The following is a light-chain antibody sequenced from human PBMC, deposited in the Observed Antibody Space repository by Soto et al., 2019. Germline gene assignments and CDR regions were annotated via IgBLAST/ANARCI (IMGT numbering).Light chain of an antibody. CDR3: QQYGNSPPYS. CDR1: QSVSTTY. Sequence: EIVLTQSPGSLSLSPGEGATLSCRASQSVSTTYLAWYQLKPGQAPRLVIYATSSRAAGIPDRFRGSGSGTEFNLTISSLEPEDVGVYFCQQYGNSPPYSFGQGTKLEIK. J-gene: IGKJ2*03. CDR2: ATS. V-gene: IGKV3-20*01.